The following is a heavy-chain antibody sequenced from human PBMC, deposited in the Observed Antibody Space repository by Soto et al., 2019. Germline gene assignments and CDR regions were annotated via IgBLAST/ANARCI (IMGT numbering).Heavy chain of an antibody. D-gene: IGHD6-13*01. V-gene: IGHV3-66*01. J-gene: IGHJ4*02. CDR3: ARDIYPGIAAAGYDY. CDR1: GFTVSSNY. Sequence: GGSLRLSCAASGFTVSSNYMSWVRQAPGKGLEWVSVIYSGGSTYYADSVKGRFTISRDNSKNTLYLQMNSLRAEDTAVYYCARDIYPGIAAAGYDYWGQGTLVTVSS. CDR2: IYSGGST.